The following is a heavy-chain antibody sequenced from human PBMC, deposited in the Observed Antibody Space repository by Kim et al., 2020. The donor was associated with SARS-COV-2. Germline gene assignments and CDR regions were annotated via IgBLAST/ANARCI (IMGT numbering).Heavy chain of an antibody. J-gene: IGHJ6*02. D-gene: IGHD2-2*01. CDR2: IIPLIGTA. CDR3: ARGGDEFNYQNGVDV. Sequence: SVKVSCKVSGGGFRTYVISWVRQAPGQGLEWMGGIIPLIGTAGYAQKFQGRVTITADESTTTTFMEVISLRSEETATYYFARGGDEFNYQNGVDVWGQG. V-gene: IGHV1-69*13. CDR1: GGGFRTYV.